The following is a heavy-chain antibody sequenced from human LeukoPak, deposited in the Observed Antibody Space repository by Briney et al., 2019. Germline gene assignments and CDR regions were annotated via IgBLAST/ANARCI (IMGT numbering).Heavy chain of an antibody. CDR1: GFTFSTYG. CDR2: LWYDGSKE. Sequence: GGSLRLSCATSGFTFSTYGMHWVRQAPGKGLDWVTFLWYDGSKEFYADSVKGRFTVSRDTSKNTLYLQMNSLRVDDTAIYYCAKSRGYSSSWDDAFDIWGQGTKVIVSS. J-gene: IGHJ3*02. CDR3: AKSRGYSSSWDDAFDI. D-gene: IGHD6-13*01. V-gene: IGHV3-30*02.